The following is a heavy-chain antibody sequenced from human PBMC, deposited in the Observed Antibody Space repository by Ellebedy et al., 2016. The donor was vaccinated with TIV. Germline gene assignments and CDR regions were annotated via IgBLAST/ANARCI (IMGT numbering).Heavy chain of an antibody. D-gene: IGHD3-22*01. CDR2: IIPIFGTA. J-gene: IGHJ4*02. CDR3: ARCRVETYYYDSSGYSYYFDY. Sequence: ASVKVSCKASGGTFSSYAISWVRQAPGQGLEWMGGIIPIFGTANYAQKFQGRVTITADESTSTAYMELSSLRSEDTAVYYCARCRVETYYYDSSGYSYYFDYWGQGTLVTVSS. CDR1: GGTFSSYA. V-gene: IGHV1-69*13.